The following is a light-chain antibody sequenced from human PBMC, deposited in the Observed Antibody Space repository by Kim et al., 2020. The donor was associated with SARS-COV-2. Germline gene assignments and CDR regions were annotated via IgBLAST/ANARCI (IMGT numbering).Light chain of an antibody. CDR2: EDN. CDR1: SGSVAGNY. CDR3: QSSDSDNWV. V-gene: IGLV6-57*03. Sequence: GQAVTISCPRSSGSVAGNYVEWYQQRPGGAATTVIYEDNQRPSGVPDLFSGSIDSSSNSASLTFSGLKTEEEADYYCQSSDSDNWVFGSGTQLTVL. J-gene: IGLJ3*02.